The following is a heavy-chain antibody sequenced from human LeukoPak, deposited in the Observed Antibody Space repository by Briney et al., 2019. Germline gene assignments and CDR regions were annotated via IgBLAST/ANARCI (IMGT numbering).Heavy chain of an antibody. CDR3: ASGPHPYYYDSSGYLFETQYYFDY. CDR2: IIPIFGTA. V-gene: IGHV1-69*06. J-gene: IGHJ4*02. D-gene: IGHD3-22*01. Sequence: ASVTVSCKASGGTFSSYAISWVRQAPGQGLEWMGGIIPIFGTANYAQKFQGRVTITADKSTSTAYMELSSLRSEDTAVYYCASGPHPYYYDSSGYLFETQYYFDYWGQGTLVTVSS. CDR1: GGTFSSYA.